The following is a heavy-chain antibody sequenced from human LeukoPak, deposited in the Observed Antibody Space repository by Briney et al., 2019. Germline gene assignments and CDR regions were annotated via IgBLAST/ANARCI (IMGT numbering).Heavy chain of an antibody. V-gene: IGHV3-30*02. CDR3: AKPGGYCDSSGYFDY. Sequence: GGSLRLSCAASGFTFSSYGMHWVRQAPGKGLEWVAFIRYDGSNKYYADSVKGRFTISRDNSKNTLYLQMNSLRAEDTAVYYCAKPGGYCDSSGYFDYWGQGTLVTVS. J-gene: IGHJ4*02. D-gene: IGHD3-22*01. CDR1: GFTFSSYG. CDR2: IRYDGSNK.